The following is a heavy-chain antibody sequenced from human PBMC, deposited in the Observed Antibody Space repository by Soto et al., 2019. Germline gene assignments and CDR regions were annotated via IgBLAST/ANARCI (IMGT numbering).Heavy chain of an antibody. Sequence: SDTLSLTCTVSGGSISSGGYSWSWIRQPPGKGLEWIGYIYHSGSTYYNPSLKSRVTISVDRSKNQFSLKLSSVTAADTAVYYCARGSYYDFWSGYGGQFDYWGQGTLVTVSS. CDR1: GGSISSGGYS. CDR2: IYHSGST. D-gene: IGHD3-3*01. CDR3: ARGSYYDFWSGYGGQFDY. V-gene: IGHV4-30-2*01. J-gene: IGHJ4*02.